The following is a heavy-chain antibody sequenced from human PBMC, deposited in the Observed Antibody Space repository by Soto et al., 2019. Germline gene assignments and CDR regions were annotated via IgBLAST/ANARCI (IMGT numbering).Heavy chain of an antibody. V-gene: IGHV1-8*01. CDR2: MNPNSGNT. CDR3: ASRTIFGVDTYYYGMDV. D-gene: IGHD3-3*01. CDR1: GYTFTSYD. J-gene: IGHJ6*02. Sequence: ASVKVSCKASGYTFTSYDINWVRQATGQGLEWMGWMNPNSGNTGYAQKFQGRVTMTRNTSISTAYMELSSLRSEDTAVCYCASRTIFGVDTYYYGMDVWGQGTTVTVSS.